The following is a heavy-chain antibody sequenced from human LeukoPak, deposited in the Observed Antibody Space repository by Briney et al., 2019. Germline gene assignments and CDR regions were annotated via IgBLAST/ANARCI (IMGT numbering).Heavy chain of an antibody. CDR3: ARDGGYSYGLFDY. D-gene: IGHD5-18*01. J-gene: IGHJ4*02. CDR1: GGTFSSYA. CDR2: IIPIFGTA. Sequence: ASVRVSCKASGGTFSSYAISWVRQAPGQGLEWMGGIIPIFGTANYAQKLQGRVTITADESTSTAYMELSSLRSEDTAVYYCARDGGYSYGLFDYWGQGTLVTVSS. V-gene: IGHV1-69*13.